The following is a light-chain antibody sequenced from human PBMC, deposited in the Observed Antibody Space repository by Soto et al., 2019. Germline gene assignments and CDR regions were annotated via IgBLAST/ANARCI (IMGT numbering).Light chain of an antibody. CDR3: SSYTSTRTHV. CDR2: EVS. V-gene: IGLV2-14*01. J-gene: IGLJ1*01. Sequence: QSVLTQPASVSGSPGQSITIYCTGTSSDVGGYNYVSWYQQHPGKAPKLMIYEVSTRPSGVSDRFSGSKSGNTASLTISGLQAEDEADYYCSSYTSTRTHVFGTGTKVTVL. CDR1: SSDVGGYNY.